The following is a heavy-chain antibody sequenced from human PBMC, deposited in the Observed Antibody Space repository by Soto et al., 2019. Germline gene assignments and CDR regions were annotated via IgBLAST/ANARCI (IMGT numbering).Heavy chain of an antibody. D-gene: IGHD6-19*01. CDR1: GYTFTGFY. Sequence: GXSVKVSFRASGYTFTGFYLHWLRQAPRQGLEWMGWINPNSGGTNYAQKFQGRVTFTRDTSINTAYMELTRLGSDDTAVYFCARVGDGSYSPFHFWGQGTPVTVSS. J-gene: IGHJ4*02. CDR2: INPNSGGT. V-gene: IGHV1-2*02. CDR3: ARVGDGSYSPFHF.